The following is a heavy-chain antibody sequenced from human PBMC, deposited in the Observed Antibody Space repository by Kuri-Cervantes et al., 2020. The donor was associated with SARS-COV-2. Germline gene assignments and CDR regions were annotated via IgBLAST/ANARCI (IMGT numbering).Heavy chain of an antibody. D-gene: IGHD1-26*01. CDR2: MNGDGSCI. CDR3: ARAPSGSPTDY. Sequence: GGSLRLSCAASGFTFSSYAMHWVRQAPGKGLVWVSRMNGDGSCITYADSVKGRFTISRDNAKNTLYLQMNSLRVEDTAVYFCARAPSGSPTDYWGQGTLVTVSS. V-gene: IGHV3-74*01. J-gene: IGHJ4*02. CDR1: GFTFSSYA.